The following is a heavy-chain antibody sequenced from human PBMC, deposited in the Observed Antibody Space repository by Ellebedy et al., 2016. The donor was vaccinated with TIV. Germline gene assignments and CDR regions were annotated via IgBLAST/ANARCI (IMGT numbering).Heavy chain of an antibody. J-gene: IGHJ4*02. D-gene: IGHD2-21*01. CDR3: AREIPGGQADLDY. CDR1: GFTFSSYA. CDR2: ISYDGSNK. Sequence: GESLKISXAASGFTFSSYAMHWVRQAPGKGLEWVAVISYDGSNKYYADSVKGRFTISRDNSKNTLYLQMNSLKAEDTAVYYCAREIPGGQADLDYWGQGTLVTVSS. V-gene: IGHV3-30*04.